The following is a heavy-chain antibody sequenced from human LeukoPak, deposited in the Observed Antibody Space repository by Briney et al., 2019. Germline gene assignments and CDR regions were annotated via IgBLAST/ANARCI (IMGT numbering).Heavy chain of an antibody. J-gene: IGHJ4*02. D-gene: IGHD5-12*01. CDR1: GVSISTSTYY. V-gene: IGHV4-39*01. Sequence: SETLSLTCTVSGVSISTSTYYWGWIRQPPGKGLEWIGSISYSGNTYYNPSLKSRVTISVDTSKNQFSLKLSSVTAADTALYYCARRGFSGYDYGYFDYWGQGTLVTVSS. CDR2: ISYSGNT. CDR3: ARRGFSGYDYGYFDY.